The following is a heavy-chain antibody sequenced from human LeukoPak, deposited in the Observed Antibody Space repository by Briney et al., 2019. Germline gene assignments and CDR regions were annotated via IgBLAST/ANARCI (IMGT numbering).Heavy chain of an antibody. Sequence: PGGSLRLSCEASGFNFSSYGMHWVRQAPGKGLEWVSVISYDGSDKYYADSVKGRFTVSRDTFKSTLYLQMNSLRGDDTAVYYCARDLTHLAMAGTGILGYFDYWGQGILFTVSS. CDR2: ISYDGSDK. J-gene: IGHJ4*02. CDR3: ARDLTHLAMAGTGILGYFDY. CDR1: GFNFSSYG. D-gene: IGHD6-19*01. V-gene: IGHV3-30*19.